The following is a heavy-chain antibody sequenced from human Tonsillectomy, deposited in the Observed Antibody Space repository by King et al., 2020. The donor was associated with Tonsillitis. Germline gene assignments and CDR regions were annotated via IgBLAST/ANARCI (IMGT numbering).Heavy chain of an antibody. D-gene: IGHD6-19*01. V-gene: IGHV3-23*04. J-gene: IGHJ4*02. CDR1: GFTFSYYA. Sequence: VQLVESGGGLVQPGGSLRLSCAASGFTFSYYAMTWVRQAPGKGLEWVSGIGGSGRSTYYADSVKGRFTISRDNSKNTLCLQMNRLTAEDTAVYYCAKEYSGGWSLDYWGQGTLVTVSS. CDR3: AKEYSGGWSLDY. CDR2: IGGSGRST.